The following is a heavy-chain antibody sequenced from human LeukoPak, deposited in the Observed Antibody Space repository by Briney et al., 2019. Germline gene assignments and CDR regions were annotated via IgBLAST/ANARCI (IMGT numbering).Heavy chain of an antibody. V-gene: IGHV3-11*01. Sequence: GGSLRLSCAASGFPFRDYYMTWIRQAPGKGLEWISYISRSGDTLYYADSVEGRFTISRDNAKNSLFLQMNSLRADDTAVYYCAREVVIFPDYYYYGMDVWGQGTTVTVSS. J-gene: IGHJ6*02. CDR1: GFPFRDYY. D-gene: IGHD2/OR15-2a*01. CDR3: AREVVIFPDYYYYGMDV. CDR2: ISRSGDTL.